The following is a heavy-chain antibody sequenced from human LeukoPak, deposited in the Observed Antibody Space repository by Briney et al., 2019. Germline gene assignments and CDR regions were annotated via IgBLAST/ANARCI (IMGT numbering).Heavy chain of an antibody. CDR3: ARDGTFGATKRYYYYGMDV. D-gene: IGHD5-24*01. Sequence: GASVKVSCKASGYTFTSYAMHWVRQAPGQRLEWMGSINAGNGNTKYSQKFQGRVTITRDTSVSTAYMELSSLRSEDTAVYYCARDGTFGATKRYYYYGMDVWGQGTTVTVSS. J-gene: IGHJ6*02. V-gene: IGHV1-3*01. CDR2: INAGNGNT. CDR1: GYTFTSYA.